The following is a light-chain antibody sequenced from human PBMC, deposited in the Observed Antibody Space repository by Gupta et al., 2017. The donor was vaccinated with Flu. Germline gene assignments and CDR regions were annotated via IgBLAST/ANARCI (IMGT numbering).Light chain of an antibody. V-gene: IGLV8-61*01. J-gene: IGLJ3*02. CDR1: SGSVSASHF. Sequence: TCGLRSGSVSASHFPGWYQQTPGQTPRTLIYNTNTPSSGVPDRFFGSILGNKAALTITGAQADDECDYYCVLYVGNGISVIGGGTKLTVL. CDR3: VLYVGNGISV. CDR2: NTN.